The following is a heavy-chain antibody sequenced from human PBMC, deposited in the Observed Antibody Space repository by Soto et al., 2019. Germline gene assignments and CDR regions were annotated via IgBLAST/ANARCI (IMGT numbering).Heavy chain of an antibody. CDR1: GASVSTGY. V-gene: IGHV4-59*08. CDR3: ARHPSDFWFDP. Sequence: PSETLSLTCTVSGASVSTGYWSWIRQPPGKGLEWIGFMYFGGSFNYNPSLTSRVTISVETSKNQFSMTMTSVTAADTAVYYCARHPSDFWFDPWGQGTLVTVSS. D-gene: IGHD2-21*02. J-gene: IGHJ5*02. CDR2: MYFGGSF.